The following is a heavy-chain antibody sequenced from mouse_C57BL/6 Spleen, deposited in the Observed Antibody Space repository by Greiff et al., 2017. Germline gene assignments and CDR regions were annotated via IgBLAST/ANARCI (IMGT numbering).Heavy chain of an antibody. Sequence: QVHVKQSGPGLVQPSQSLSITCTVSGFSLTSYGVHWVRQSPGKGLEWLGVIWSGGSTDYNAAFISRLSISKDNSKSQVFFKMNSLQADDTAIYYCARGTGRYFDVWGTGTTVTVSS. CDR3: ARGTGRYFDV. CDR1: GFSLTSYG. J-gene: IGHJ1*03. D-gene: IGHD4-1*01. V-gene: IGHV2-2*01. CDR2: IWSGGST.